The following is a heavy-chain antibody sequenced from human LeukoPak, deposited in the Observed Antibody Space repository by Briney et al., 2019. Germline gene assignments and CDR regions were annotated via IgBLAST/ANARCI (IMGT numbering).Heavy chain of an antibody. Sequence: GGSLRLSCAASGFTFSTYWMSWVRQAPGKGLECVANIKQDGSEKYYVDSVKGRFTISRDNAKNSLYLQMNSLRVEDTAVYYCARLQYAPYFDRWGQGTLVTVSS. D-gene: IGHD2-8*01. CDR3: ARLQYAPYFDR. V-gene: IGHV3-7*01. J-gene: IGHJ4*02. CDR1: GFTFSTYW. CDR2: IKQDGSEK.